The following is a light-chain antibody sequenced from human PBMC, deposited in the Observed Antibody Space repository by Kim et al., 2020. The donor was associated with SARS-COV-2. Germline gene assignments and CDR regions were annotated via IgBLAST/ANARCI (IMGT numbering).Light chain of an antibody. V-gene: IGKV1-16*01. CDR3: QEYRSYPVT. CDR2: GAS. J-gene: IGKJ5*01. CDR1: QDIRKC. Sequence: DIQMTQSPSSLSASVGDRVTITCRASQDIRKCLIWIQQKPGEAPQSLIYGASNLQSGVPSMFSGSGSGTEFSLTINSLQPEEFATYYCQEYRSYPVTFGQGTRLEIK.